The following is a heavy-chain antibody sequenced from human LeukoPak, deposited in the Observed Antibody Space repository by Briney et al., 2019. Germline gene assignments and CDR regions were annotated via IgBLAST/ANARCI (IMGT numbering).Heavy chain of an antibody. CDR3: ARRYIYRQYHLPASNVRFDP. Sequence: SETLSLTCAVYGGSFSGYYWSWIRHPPGKGLEWIGEIKHSESTTYNPSIQSRVTISVDPSKNQFSLNLSSVTAAAAAVYYCARRYIYRQYHLPASNVRFDPWGQGTLVTVSS. CDR2: IKHSEST. J-gene: IGHJ5*02. D-gene: IGHD2-2*01. V-gene: IGHV4-34*01. CDR1: GGSFSGYY.